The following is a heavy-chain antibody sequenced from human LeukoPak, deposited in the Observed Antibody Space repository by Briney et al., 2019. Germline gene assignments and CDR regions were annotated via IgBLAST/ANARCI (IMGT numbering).Heavy chain of an antibody. CDR3: ARPPYYDSSGYYLGMDV. D-gene: IGHD3-22*01. Sequence: GASVKVSCKASGYTFTGYYMHWVRQAPGQGLEWMGWINPNSGGTNYAQKFQGRVTMTRDTSISTAYMELSRLRSDDTAVYYCARPPYYDSSGYYLGMDVWGQGTTVTVSS. V-gene: IGHV1-2*02. CDR1: GYTFTGYY. J-gene: IGHJ6*02. CDR2: INPNSGGT.